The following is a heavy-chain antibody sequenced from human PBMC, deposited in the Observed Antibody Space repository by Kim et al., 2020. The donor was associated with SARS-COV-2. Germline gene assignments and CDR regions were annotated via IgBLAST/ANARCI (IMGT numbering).Heavy chain of an antibody. J-gene: IGHJ6*02. D-gene: IGHD3-10*01. CDR3: ASFPLINYYGSGSYPNYYYGMDV. CDR1: GFTFSDYY. CDR2: ISSSGSTI. V-gene: IGHV3-11*04. Sequence: GGSLRLSCAASGFTFSDYYMSWIRQAPGKGLEWVSYISSSGSTIYYADSVKGRFTISRDNAKNSLYLQMNSLRAEDTAVYYCASFPLINYYGSGSYPNYYYGMDVWGQATTVTVSS.